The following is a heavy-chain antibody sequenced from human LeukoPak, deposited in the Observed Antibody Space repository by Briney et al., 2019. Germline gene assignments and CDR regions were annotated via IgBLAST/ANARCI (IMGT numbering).Heavy chain of an antibody. V-gene: IGHV3-23*01. CDR2: ISGSGGST. Sequence: GGSLRLSCAAPGFTFSSYAMSWVRQAPGKGLEWVSAISGSGGSTYYADSVKGRFTISRDNAKNSLYLQMNSLRAEDTAVYYCARAGPSGTYFDYWGQGTLVTVSS. J-gene: IGHJ4*02. CDR3: ARAGPSGTYFDY. D-gene: IGHD1-1*01. CDR1: GFTFSSYA.